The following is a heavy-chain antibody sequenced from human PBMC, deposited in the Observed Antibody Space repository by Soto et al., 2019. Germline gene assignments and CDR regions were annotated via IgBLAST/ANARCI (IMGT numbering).Heavy chain of an antibody. J-gene: IGHJ4*02. D-gene: IGHD5-18*01. CDR3: ASIPPGRTAMSWVDY. Sequence: GAAVKVSCKASGCTFSSYAISWVRQAPGQGLEWMGGIIPIFGTANYAQKFQGRVTITADESTSTAYMELSSLRSEDTAVYYCASIPPGRTAMSWVDYWGQGTLVTVSS. CDR1: GCTFSSYA. CDR2: IIPIFGTA. V-gene: IGHV1-69*13.